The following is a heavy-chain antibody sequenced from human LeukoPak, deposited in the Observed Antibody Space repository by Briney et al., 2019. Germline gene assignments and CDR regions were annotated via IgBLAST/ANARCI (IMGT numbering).Heavy chain of an antibody. CDR2: ISSSSSYI. D-gene: IGHD7-27*01. CDR3: ARTGDRIAFDI. J-gene: IGHJ3*02. CDR1: GFTFSSYS. Sequence: GGSLRLSCAASGFTFSSYSMNWVRQAPGKRLEWVSSISSSSSYIYYADSVKGRFTISRDNAKNSLYLQMNSLRAEDTAVYYCARTGDRIAFDIWGQGTMVTVSS. V-gene: IGHV3-21*01.